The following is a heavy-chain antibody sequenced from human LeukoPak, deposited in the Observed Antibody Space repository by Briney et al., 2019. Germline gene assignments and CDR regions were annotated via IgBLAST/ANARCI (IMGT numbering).Heavy chain of an antibody. CDR3: ATRFVDSGGYYYDDY. D-gene: IGHD3-22*01. CDR1: GGSITSYY. CDR2: IYYSGST. Sequence: KPSETLSLTCTVSGGSITSYYWSWIRQPPGKGLEWLGYIYYSGSTNYNPSLESRVTISVDTSNQFSLKLSSVTAADTAVYYCATRFVDSGGYYYDDYWGQGTLVTVSS. V-gene: IGHV4-59*08. J-gene: IGHJ4*02.